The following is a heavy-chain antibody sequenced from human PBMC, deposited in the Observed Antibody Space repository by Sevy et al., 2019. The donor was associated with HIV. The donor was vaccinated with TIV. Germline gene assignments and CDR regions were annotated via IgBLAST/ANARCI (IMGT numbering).Heavy chain of an antibody. CDR2: ISGSGGST. Sequence: GESLRLSCAASGFTFSSYAMSWVRQAPGKGLEWVSAISGSGGSTYYADSVKGRFTISRDNAKNTLYLEMNNLRDEDTALYYCATPKFDFWGPGTLVTVSS. CDR3: ATPKFDF. J-gene: IGHJ4*02. CDR1: GFTFSSYA. V-gene: IGHV3-23*01.